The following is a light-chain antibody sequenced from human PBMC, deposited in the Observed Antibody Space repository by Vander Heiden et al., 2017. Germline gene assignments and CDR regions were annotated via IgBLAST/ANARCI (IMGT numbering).Light chain of an antibody. Sequence: DIQITQSPSALSASVGDRVTITCRASHSINSYLNWYPRQPGKAPQLLIYASSSLPSWVPTRFSGSGSGTDFTLTISSLHPEDFATYYCQQGYSTPRTFGQGTKVEIK. V-gene: IGKV1-39*01. CDR2: ASS. CDR3: QQGYSTPRT. CDR1: HSINSY. J-gene: IGKJ1*01.